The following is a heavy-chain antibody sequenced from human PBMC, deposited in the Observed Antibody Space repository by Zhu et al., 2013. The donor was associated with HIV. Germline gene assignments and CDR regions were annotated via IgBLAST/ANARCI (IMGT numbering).Heavy chain of an antibody. J-gene: IGHJ4*02. CDR3: AKERQWVAFDY. D-gene: IGHD6-19*01. CDR1: GFTFSSYG. CDR2: ISYDGSNK. Sequence: VQLVESGGGVVQPGRSLRLSCAASGFTFSSYGMYWVRQAPGKGLEWVAVISYDGSNKYYADSVKGRFTISRDNSKNTLYLQMNSLRAEDTAVYYCAKERQWVAFDYWGQGTLVTVSS. V-gene: IGHV3-30*18.